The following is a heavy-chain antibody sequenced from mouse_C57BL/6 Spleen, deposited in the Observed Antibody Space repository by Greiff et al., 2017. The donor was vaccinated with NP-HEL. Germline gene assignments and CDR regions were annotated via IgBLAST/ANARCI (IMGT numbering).Heavy chain of an antibody. Sequence: EVQLQESGPGLVKPSQSLSLTCSVTGYSITSGYYWNWIRQFPGNKLEWMGYISYDGSNNYNPSLKNRISITRDTSKNQFFLKLNSVTTEDTATYYCASYYYGSSYWDRDFDYWGQGTTLTVSS. CDR3: ASYYYGSSYWDRDFDY. J-gene: IGHJ2*01. V-gene: IGHV3-6*01. D-gene: IGHD1-1*01. CDR2: ISYDGSN. CDR1: GYSITSGYY.